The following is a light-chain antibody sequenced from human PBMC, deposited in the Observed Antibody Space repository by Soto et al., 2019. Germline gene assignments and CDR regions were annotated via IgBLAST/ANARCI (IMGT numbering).Light chain of an antibody. J-gene: IGKJ2*02. V-gene: IGKV1-27*01. Sequence: DIQMTQSPSSLSASVGDRVTITCRASQGISNYLAWYQQKPGKVPKLLIYSASTLQSGVPSRFSGSVSGTDFTLTINSLEPKDVATYYCQHYNNAPCTCGQWTKLQI. CDR1: QGISNY. CDR3: QHYNNAPCT. CDR2: SAS.